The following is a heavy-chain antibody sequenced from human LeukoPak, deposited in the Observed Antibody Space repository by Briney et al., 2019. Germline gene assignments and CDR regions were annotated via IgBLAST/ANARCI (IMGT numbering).Heavy chain of an antibody. CDR2: ISRNGGST. D-gene: IGHD6-19*01. CDR1: GFTFSSYA. CDR3: AKEGVGSSGPRVWFDP. V-gene: IGHV3-64*01. J-gene: IGHJ5*02. Sequence: GGSLRLSCAASGFTFSSYAMHWVRQAPGKGLEYVSAISRNGGSTYYANSVKGRFTISRDNSKNTLYLQMGSVSAEDTAVYHGAKEGVGSSGPRVWFDPCGRGSLVTASS.